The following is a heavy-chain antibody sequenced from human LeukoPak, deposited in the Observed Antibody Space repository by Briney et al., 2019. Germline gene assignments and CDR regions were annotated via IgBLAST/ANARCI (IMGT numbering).Heavy chain of an antibody. V-gene: IGHV3-21*01. Sequence: GGSLRLSCAASGFTFSSYSMNWVRQAPGKGLEWVSSISSSSSYIYYADSVKGRFTISRDNAKNSLYLQMNSLRAEDTAVYYCARVGATSNCLDYWGQGTLVTVSS. CDR3: ARVGATSNCLDY. CDR2: ISSSSSYI. D-gene: IGHD1-26*01. CDR1: GFTFSSYS. J-gene: IGHJ4*02.